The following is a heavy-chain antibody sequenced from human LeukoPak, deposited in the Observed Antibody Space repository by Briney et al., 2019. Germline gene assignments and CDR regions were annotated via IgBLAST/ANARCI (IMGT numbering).Heavy chain of an antibody. D-gene: IGHD3-9*01. CDR3: ARVKHDWPQPDYLEY. CDR1: GGSISSSSYY. CDR2: IYNSGST. J-gene: IGHJ4*02. Sequence: ASETLSLTCSVSGGSISSSSYYWGWIRQPPGKGLEWIGSIYNSGSTYYNPSLKSRVTISVDTSKNQFSLKVSSVTAADTAVYYCARVKHDWPQPDYLEYWGQGILVSVSS. V-gene: IGHV4-39*07.